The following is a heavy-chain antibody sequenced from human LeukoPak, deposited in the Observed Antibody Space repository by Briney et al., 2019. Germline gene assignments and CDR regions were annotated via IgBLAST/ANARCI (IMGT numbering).Heavy chain of an antibody. CDR2: IHTSGIT. V-gene: IGHV4-4*07. Sequence: SETLSLTCNVSGVSISTNYWSWIRQPPGKGLEWIGRIHTSGITNYNPSLKSRVTISVDTSKNQFSLKLSSVTAADTAVYYCARADYYDSSGYPNNFDYWGQGTLVTVSS. D-gene: IGHD3-22*01. CDR3: ARADYYDSSGYPNNFDY. J-gene: IGHJ4*02. CDR1: GVSISTNY.